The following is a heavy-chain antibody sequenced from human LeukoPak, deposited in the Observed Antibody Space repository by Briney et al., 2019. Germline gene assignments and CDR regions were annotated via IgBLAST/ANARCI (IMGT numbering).Heavy chain of an antibody. D-gene: IGHD3-10*01. J-gene: IGHJ5*02. CDR3: AKGGTHYYRSGQYNWFDP. Sequence: GGSLRPSCAASGFTFDIHVMTWVRQAPGKGLEWVSSISGSGSGGATYYADSVKGRFTISRDNSKNTLYLQMNSLRVEDTAVYYCAKGGTHYYRSGQYNWFDPWGQGTLVTVSS. V-gene: IGHV3-23*01. CDR2: ISGSGSGGAT. CDR1: GFTFDIHV.